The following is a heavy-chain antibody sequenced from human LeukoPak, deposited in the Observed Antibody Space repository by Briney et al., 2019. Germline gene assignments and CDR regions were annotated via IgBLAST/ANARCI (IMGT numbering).Heavy chain of an antibody. J-gene: IGHJ4*02. CDR1: GFTFRNYW. CDR2: INSDGSRI. D-gene: IGHD3-22*01. Sequence: AGGSLRLSCAATGFTFRNYWMHWVRQAPGKGLVWVSRINSDGSRISYADSVKGRFTISRDNAKNTLYLQMNSLRVEDTAVYYCARVGYYDSSGYLHWGQGTLVTVSS. V-gene: IGHV3-74*01. CDR3: ARVGYYDSSGYLH.